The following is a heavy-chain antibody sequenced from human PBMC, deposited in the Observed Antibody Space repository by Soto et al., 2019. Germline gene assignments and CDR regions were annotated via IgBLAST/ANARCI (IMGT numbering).Heavy chain of an antibody. CDR1: GYIFTNYY. V-gene: IGHV1-46*01. CDR3: ATHRSGRFLEWLPEGSLGY. CDR2: INPLPTSGST. J-gene: IGHJ4*02. D-gene: IGHD3-3*01. Sequence: QVQLVQSGAEVKKPGASVKVSCKASGYIFTNYYIHWVRQAPGQGLEWMAIINPLPTSGSTNYAQKFQGRVTMTEDTASDTAYMELSSLRSEDTAVYYCATHRSGRFLEWLPEGSLGYWGQGTLVTVSS.